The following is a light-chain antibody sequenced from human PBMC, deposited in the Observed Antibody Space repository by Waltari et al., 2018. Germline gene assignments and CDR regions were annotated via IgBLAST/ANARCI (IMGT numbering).Light chain of an antibody. J-gene: IGLJ3*02. CDR2: DTS. CDR1: TGAITSGHY. Sequence: QAVVTQEPSLTVSPGETVTLTCGSSTGAITSGHYPYWFQQKPGQAPRTLIFDTSNKHSWTPARFSGSLLGGKAALTLSGAQPEDEAEYYCLLYKSGARPGVFGGGTKLTVL. V-gene: IGLV7-46*01. CDR3: LLYKSGARPGV.